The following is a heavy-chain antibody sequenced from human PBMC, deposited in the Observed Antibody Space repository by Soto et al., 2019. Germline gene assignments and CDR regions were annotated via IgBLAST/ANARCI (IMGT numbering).Heavy chain of an antibody. J-gene: IGHJ5*02. CDR1: GFTFSSYA. Sequence: EVQLLESGGGLVQPGGSLRLSCAASGFTFSSYAMNWVRQAPGKGLGWVSIISGSGDSTYYADSVKGRFTISRDNTKNTLYLQMNSLRAEDTAVYYCANKFFSGSGSYRGWFDPWGQGTLVTVSS. V-gene: IGHV3-23*01. D-gene: IGHD3-10*01. CDR2: ISGSGDST. CDR3: ANKFFSGSGSYRGWFDP.